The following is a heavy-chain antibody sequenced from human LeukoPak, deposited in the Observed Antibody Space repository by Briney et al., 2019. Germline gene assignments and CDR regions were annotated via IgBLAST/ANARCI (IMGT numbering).Heavy chain of an antibody. V-gene: IGHV4-34*01. J-gene: IGHJ4*02. CDR1: GGPFTGYY. D-gene: IGHD4-11*01. CDR3: ARDMTTPPGAYDY. Sequence: SEPLSLTCAVSGGPFTGYYWRWLRQSPRKGVEGVGEISHAGSTTYNPSLKSRLIISLDTSKNHFSLSPASLTAADTAVYYCARDMTTPPGAYDYWGRGALVAVSS. CDR2: ISHAGST.